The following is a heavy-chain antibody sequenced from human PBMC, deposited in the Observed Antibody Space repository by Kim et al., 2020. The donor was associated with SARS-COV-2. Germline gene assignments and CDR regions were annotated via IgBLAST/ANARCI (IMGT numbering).Heavy chain of an antibody. V-gene: IGHV5-51*01. Sequence: GESLKISCKGSGYSFTSYWIGWVRQMPGKGLEWMGIIYPGDSDTRYSPSFQGQVTISADKSISTAYLQWSSLKASDTAMYYCATSITIFGVVNFYYGMDVWGQGTTVTVSS. D-gene: IGHD3-3*01. CDR2: IYPGDSDT. CDR3: ATSITIFGVVNFYYGMDV. CDR1: GYSFTSYW. J-gene: IGHJ6*02.